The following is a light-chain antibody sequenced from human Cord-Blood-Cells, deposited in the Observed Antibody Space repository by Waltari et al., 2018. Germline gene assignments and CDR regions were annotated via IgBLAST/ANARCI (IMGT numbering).Light chain of an antibody. Sequence: QSALTQPDSVSGSPGPSITISCTGTSSDVGGYNYFSWYQQHPGKAPKLMIYDVSNRPSGVSNRFSGSKSGNTASLTISGLQAEDEADYYCSSYTSSSTWVFGGGTKLTVL. CDR1: SSDVGGYNY. CDR3: SSYTSSSTWV. V-gene: IGLV2-14*03. J-gene: IGLJ3*02. CDR2: DVS.